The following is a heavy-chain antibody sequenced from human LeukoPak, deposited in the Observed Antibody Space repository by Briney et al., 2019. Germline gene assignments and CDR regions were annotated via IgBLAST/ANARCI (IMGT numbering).Heavy chain of an antibody. D-gene: IGHD3-22*01. CDR1: GGPISSYY. Sequence: SETLSLTCTVSGGPISSYYWSWIRQPAGKGLEWIGRIYTSGSTNYNPSLKSRVTMSVDSSKNQFSLKLSSVTAADTAVYYCARDFTHYYDSSGYYYYYMDVWGKGTTVTVSS. CDR3: ARDFTHYYDSSGYYYYYMDV. CDR2: IYTSGST. V-gene: IGHV4-4*07. J-gene: IGHJ6*03.